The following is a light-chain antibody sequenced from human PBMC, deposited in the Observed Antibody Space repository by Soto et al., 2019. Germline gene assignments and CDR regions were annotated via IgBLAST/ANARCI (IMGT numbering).Light chain of an antibody. Sequence: DIVMTQSPDSLAVSLGERATINCKSSQSVLYSSNNENYLAWYQQKPGQPPKLLIYGASTRESGVPDRFSGGGSGTDFTLTISSLQAEEVAVYYCQQYYTTLTFGGGTKVEIK. CDR1: QSVLYSSNNENY. V-gene: IGKV4-1*01. J-gene: IGKJ4*01. CDR2: GAS. CDR3: QQYYTTLT.